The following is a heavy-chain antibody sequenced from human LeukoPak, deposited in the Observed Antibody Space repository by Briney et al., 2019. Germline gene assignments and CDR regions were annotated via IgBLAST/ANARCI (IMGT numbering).Heavy chain of an antibody. CDR1: EFTFSSYW. CDR3: ATDLNWNSF. J-gene: IGHJ4*02. Sequence: GGSLRLSCEVSEFTFSSYWMTWVRQAPGKGLEWVANINPDGSEKYYVDSVKGRLTISRDNAKNSLYLQMNSLRTGDTALYYCATDLNWNSFWGQGTLVTVSS. D-gene: IGHD1-7*01. V-gene: IGHV3-7*03. CDR2: INPDGSEK.